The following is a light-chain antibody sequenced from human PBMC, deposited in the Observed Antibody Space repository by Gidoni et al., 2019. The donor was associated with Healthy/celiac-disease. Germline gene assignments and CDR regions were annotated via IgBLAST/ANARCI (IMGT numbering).Light chain of an antibody. CDR3: QQYDNLPPYT. J-gene: IGKJ2*01. CDR2: DAS. V-gene: IGKV1-33*01. Sequence: DIQMTPSPSSLSASVGDRVTITCQASQDISNYLNWYQQQPGKAPKLLIYDASNLETGVTSRLSGSGSGTDFTITISSLQPEDIATYYCQQYDNLPPYTFGQGTKLEIK. CDR1: QDISNY.